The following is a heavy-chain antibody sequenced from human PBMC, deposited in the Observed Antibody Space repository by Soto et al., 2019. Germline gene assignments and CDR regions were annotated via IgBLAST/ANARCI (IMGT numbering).Heavy chain of an antibody. D-gene: IGHD3-16*02. CDR1: GGSISSSSYY. CDR2: IYYSGST. CDR3: ARLRGELSSYYYYYYMDV. Sequence: QLQLQESGPGLVKPSETLSLTCTVSGGSISSSSYYWGWIRQPPGKGLEWIGSIYYSGSTYYNPSLKSRVTISVDTSKNQFSLKLGSVTAADTAVYYCARLRGELSSYYYYYYMDVWGKGTTVTVSS. J-gene: IGHJ6*03. V-gene: IGHV4-39*01.